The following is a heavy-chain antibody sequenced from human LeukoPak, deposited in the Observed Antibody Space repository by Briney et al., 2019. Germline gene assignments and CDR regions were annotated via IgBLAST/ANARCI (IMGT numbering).Heavy chain of an antibody. V-gene: IGHV3-48*04. D-gene: IGHD3-9*01. CDR1: GFTFSSYS. J-gene: IGHJ5*02. CDR3: ARGSSTYYDILTGPPNWFDP. Sequence: GGSLRLSCAASGFTFSSYSMNWVRQAPGKGLEWVSYISSSSSTIYYADSVKGRFTISRDNAKNSLYLQMNSLRAEDTAVYYCARGSSTYYDILTGPPNWFDPWGQGTLVTVSS. CDR2: ISSSSSTI.